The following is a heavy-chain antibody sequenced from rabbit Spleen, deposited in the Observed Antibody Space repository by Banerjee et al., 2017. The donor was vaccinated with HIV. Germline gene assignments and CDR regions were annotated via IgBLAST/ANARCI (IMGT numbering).Heavy chain of an antibody. Sequence: EQLGESGGGLVKPEGSLTLTCKASGFSFSDIDVMCWVRQAPGKGLQWIACINVYTGKPVYATWAKGRFTISRTSSTTVTLQMTSLTAADTATYFCARDLTSVVGWNFNLWGPGTLVTVS. CDR3: ARDLTSVVGWNFNL. J-gene: IGHJ4*01. CDR2: INVYTGKP. CDR1: GFSFSDIDV. D-gene: IGHD1-1*01. V-gene: IGHV1S45*01.